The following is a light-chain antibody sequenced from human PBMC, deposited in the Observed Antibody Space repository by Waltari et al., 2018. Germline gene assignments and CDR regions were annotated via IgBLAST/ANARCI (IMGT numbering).Light chain of an antibody. CDR2: AAS. CDR1: QSVSSIY. J-gene: IGKJ5*01. V-gene: IGKV3-20*01. Sequence: EIVLTQSPGTLSLSPGERATLSCRASQSVSSIYLVWYQQKPGQAPRLLISAASNRATGTPDRFSGSGSGTEFTLTISRLEPQDFAVYYCQLYGRSLGLTFGQGTRLE. CDR3: QLYGRSLGLT.